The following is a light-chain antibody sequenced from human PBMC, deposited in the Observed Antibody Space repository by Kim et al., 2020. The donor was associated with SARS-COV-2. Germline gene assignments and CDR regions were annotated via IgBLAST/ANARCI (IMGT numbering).Light chain of an antibody. CDR2: DAF. V-gene: IGKV3-11*01. Sequence: LDPGERATLSSRASQNVGSHLGWYQQKPGQPPRLLIYDAFNRATGIPARFSGSGSGTDFTLTISSLEPEDFAVYYCQQRTRWPLTFGGGTKVDIK. CDR1: QNVGSH. CDR3: QQRTRWPLT. J-gene: IGKJ4*01.